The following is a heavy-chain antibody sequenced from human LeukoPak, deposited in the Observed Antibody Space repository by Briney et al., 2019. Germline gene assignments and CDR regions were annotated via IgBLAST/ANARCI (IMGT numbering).Heavy chain of an antibody. D-gene: IGHD2-2*02. CDR3: PRVTNLAYCSSTRRYRNAFDI. V-gene: IGHV1-2*02. J-gene: IGHJ3*02. Sequence: ASVKVSCKASGYTFTCYYMHWVRQAPGQGLEWRGWSNPISGGTNYAQKFHGRVTMTRDTSISTAYIALSRPSSAANPLYYCPRVTNLAYCSSTRRYRNAFDICGQGQMTTVS. CDR2: SNPISGGT. CDR1: GYTFTCYY.